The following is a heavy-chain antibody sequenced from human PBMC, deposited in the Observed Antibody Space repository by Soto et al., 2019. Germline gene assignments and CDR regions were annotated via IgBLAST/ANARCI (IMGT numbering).Heavy chain of an antibody. CDR1: GYTFTGYY. V-gene: IGHV1-69*01. CDR2: IIPIFGTA. Sequence: QVQLVQSGAEVKKPGASVKVSCKASGYTFTGYYMHWVRQAPGQGLEWMGGIIPIFGTANYAQKFQGRVTITADESTSTAYMELSSLRSEDTAVYYCARDGYCTNGVCAYYFDYWGQGTLVTVSS. J-gene: IGHJ4*02. CDR3: ARDGYCTNGVCAYYFDY. D-gene: IGHD2-8*01.